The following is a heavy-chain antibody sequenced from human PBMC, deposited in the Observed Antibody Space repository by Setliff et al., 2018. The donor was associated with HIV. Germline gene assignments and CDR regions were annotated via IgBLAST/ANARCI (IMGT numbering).Heavy chain of an antibody. CDR2: VHYTGSS. Sequence: PSETLSLTCAATGVAISGSTYYWAWIRQSPGRGLQWIGSVHYTGSSYRNPSLKSRLTITKDTSKNQVVLTMTNMDPVDTATYYCAHQELGYCSGGNCPPPHAFGIWGQGTMGTVSS. J-gene: IGHJ3*02. CDR3: AHQELGYCSGGNCPPPHAFGI. V-gene: IGHV4-39*06. D-gene: IGHD2-15*01. CDR1: GVAISGSTYY.